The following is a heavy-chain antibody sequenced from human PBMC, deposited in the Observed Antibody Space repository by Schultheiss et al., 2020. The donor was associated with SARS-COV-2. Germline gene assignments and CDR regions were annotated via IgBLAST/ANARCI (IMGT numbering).Heavy chain of an antibody. CDR3: ARRTRDNDAFDI. Sequence: SQTLSLTCTVSGGSISSSSYYWSWIRQPAGKGLEWIGRIYTSGSTNYNPSLKSRVTISVDTSKNQFSLKLSSVTAADTAVYYCARRTRDNDAFDIWGQGTMVTVSS. J-gene: IGHJ3*02. CDR1: GGSISSSSYY. V-gene: IGHV4-61*02. CDR2: IYTSGST.